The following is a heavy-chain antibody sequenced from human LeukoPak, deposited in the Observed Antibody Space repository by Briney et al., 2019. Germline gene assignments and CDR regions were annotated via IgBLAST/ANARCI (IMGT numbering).Heavy chain of an antibody. CDR3: ARTMDRLDP. CDR1: GGSISSYY. D-gene: IGHD3-10*01. J-gene: IGHJ5*02. V-gene: IGHV4-59*01. Sequence: PSETLSLTCTVSGGSISSYYWSWIRQPPGKGLEWIGYIYYSGSTNYNPSLKSRVTISVDTSKNQFSLKLSSVTAADTAVYYCARTMDRLDPWGQGTLVTVSS. CDR2: IYYSGST.